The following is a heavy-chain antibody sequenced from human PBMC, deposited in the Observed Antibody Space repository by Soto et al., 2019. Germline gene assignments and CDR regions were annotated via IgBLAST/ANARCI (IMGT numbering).Heavy chain of an antibody. J-gene: IGHJ4*02. Sequence: SVKVSCKASGGTLSSYAISWVRQAPGQGLEWMGGIIPIFGTANYAQKFQGRVTITADESTSTAYMELSSLRSEDTAVYYCARERYGSSGSPIDYWGKGTLGTVSS. CDR3: ARERYGSSGSPIDY. CDR1: GGTLSSYA. CDR2: IIPIFGTA. D-gene: IGHD3-22*01. V-gene: IGHV1-69*13.